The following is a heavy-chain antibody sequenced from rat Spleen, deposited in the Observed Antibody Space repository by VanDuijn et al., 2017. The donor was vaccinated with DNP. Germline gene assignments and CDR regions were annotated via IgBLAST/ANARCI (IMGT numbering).Heavy chain of an antibody. CDR3: ARRPPGYSRGWFGY. CDR1: GFTFSNYG. Sequence: EVQLVESGGGLVQPGRSLKLSCAASGFTFSNYGIHWIRQAPTTGLEWVASISPSGGSTYYRDSVKGRFTVSRDNAKSTLYLQMDSLRSEDTATYFCARRPPGYSRGWFGYWGQGTLVTVSS. V-gene: IGHV5-19*01. J-gene: IGHJ3*01. D-gene: IGHD1-4*01. CDR2: ISPSGGST.